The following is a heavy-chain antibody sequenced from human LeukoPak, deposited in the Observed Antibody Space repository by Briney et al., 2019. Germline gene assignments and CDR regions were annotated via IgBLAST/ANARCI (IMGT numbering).Heavy chain of an antibody. D-gene: IGHD2-15*01. J-gene: IGHJ4*02. CDR3: AXQXVVXVAATPDVFDY. V-gene: IGHV4-39*01. Sequence: PSETLSLTCTVSGGSISSSSYYWGWIRQPPGKGLEWIGSIYYSGSTYYNPSLKSRVTISVDTSKNQFSLKLSSVTAADTAVYYCAXQXVVXVAATPDVFDYWGQGTLVTVSS. CDR2: IYYSGST. CDR1: GGSISSSSYY.